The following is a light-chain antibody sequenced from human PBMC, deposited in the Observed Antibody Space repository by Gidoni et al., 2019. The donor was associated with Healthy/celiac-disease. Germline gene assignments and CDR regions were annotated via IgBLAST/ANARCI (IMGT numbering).Light chain of an antibody. V-gene: IGKV3-20*01. Sequence: EIVLTQSPGTLSLSPGERATLSCRASQSFSSSYLAWYQQKPGQAPRLLIYGASSRATGIPDRFSGSGSGTDFTLTISRLEPEDVAVYYCQQYGSSLWTFGQGTKVEIK. CDR1: QSFSSSY. J-gene: IGKJ1*01. CDR2: GAS. CDR3: QQYGSSLWT.